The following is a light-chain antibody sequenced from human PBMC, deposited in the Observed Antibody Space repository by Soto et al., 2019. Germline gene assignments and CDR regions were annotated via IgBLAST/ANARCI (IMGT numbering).Light chain of an antibody. J-gene: IGLJ1*01. V-gene: IGLV2-14*01. CDR2: EVS. CDR3: SSYTSSSTLGV. Sequence: QSVLTQPASVSGSPGQSITISCTGTSSDVGGYNFVSWYQQHPGKAPKLMINEVSNRPSGVSARFSGSKSGNTASLTISGLQAEDEADYYCSSYTSSSTLGVFGTGTKLTVL. CDR1: SSDVGGYNF.